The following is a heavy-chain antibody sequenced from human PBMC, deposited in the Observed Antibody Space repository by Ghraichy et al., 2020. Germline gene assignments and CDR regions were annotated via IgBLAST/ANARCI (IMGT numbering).Heavy chain of an antibody. CDR3: ARALPDYYDSSGYYYMYYFDY. CDR1: GYTFTGYY. D-gene: IGHD3-22*01. CDR2: INPNSGGT. Sequence: ASVKVSCKASGYTFTGYYMHWVRQAPGQGLEWMGWINPNSGGTNYAQKFQGRVTMTRDTSISTAYMELSRLRSDDTAVYYCARALPDYYDSSGYYYMYYFDYWGQGTLVTVSS. V-gene: IGHV1-2*02. J-gene: IGHJ4*02.